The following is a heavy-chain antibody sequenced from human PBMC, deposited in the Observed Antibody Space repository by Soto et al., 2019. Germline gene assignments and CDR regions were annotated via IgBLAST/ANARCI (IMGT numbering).Heavy chain of an antibody. J-gene: IGHJ4*02. V-gene: IGHV4-4*02. CDR3: ASTSQGYCTNGVCYTVRGFDY. Sequence: SETLSLSCAVSRGSISSSNGWSWVRQPPGKGLEWIGEIYHSGSTNYNPSLKSRVTISVDKSKNQFSLKLSSVTAADTAVYYCASTSQGYCTNGVCYTVRGFDYWGQGTLVTVSS. CDR2: IYHSGST. CDR1: RGSISSSNG. D-gene: IGHD2-8*01.